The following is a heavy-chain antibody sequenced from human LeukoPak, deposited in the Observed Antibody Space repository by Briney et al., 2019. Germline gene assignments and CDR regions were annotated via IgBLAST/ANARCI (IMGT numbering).Heavy chain of an antibody. J-gene: IGHJ5*02. V-gene: IGHV1-69*05. CDR1: GGTFSSYA. CDR3: ASQLVVAAISWFDP. CDR2: IIPIFGTA. D-gene: IGHD2-15*01. Sequence: SVKVSCKASGGTFSSYAISWVRQAPGQGLEWMGGIIPIFGTANYAQKFQGRVTITTDESTSTAYMELSSLRSEDTAVYYCASQLVVAAISWFDPWGQGTLVTVSS.